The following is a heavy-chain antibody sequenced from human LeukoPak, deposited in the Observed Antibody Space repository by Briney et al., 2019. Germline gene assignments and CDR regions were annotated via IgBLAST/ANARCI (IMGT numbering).Heavy chain of an antibody. CDR2: VNPSGST. D-gene: IGHD5-18*01. J-gene: IGHJ6*03. V-gene: IGHV4-34*01. CDR1: GGSFSDYY. Sequence: PSETLSLTCAVYGGSFSDYYWGWIRQPPGKGLEWIGEVNPSGSTNYSPSLKSRVTISVDTSKNQFSLKLSSVAAADTAVYFCVRVGYSYVINDWSLTGLGAWPTKYYYHMDVWDKGATVTVSS. CDR3: VRVGYSYVINDWSLTGLGAWPTKYYYHMDV.